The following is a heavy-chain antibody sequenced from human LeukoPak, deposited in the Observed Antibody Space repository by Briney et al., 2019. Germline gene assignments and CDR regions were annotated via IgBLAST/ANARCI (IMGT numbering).Heavy chain of an antibody. D-gene: IGHD2-15*01. CDR2: IVVSSGNT. CDR1: GFTVTSST. CDR3: AADLSPRMFDP. V-gene: IGHV1-58*02. J-gene: IGHJ5*02. Sequence: SVKVSCKASGFTVTSSTIQWVRQACGQRGEWIGWIVVSSGNTNYAQKLQEGVTITRDMSTSTAYMEPSSLRSEDTAVYYCAADLSPRMFDPWGQGTLVTVSS.